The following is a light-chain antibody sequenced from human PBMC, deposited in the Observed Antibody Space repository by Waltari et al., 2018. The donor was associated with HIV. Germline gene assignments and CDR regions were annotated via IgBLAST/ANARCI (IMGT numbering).Light chain of an antibody. Sequence: DIQMTQSPSSLSASVGDRVTITCRASQSISSYLNWYQQKPGKAPKLLIYAASSLQSGVPSRFSGSGSGTDFTLTISSLQPEDFATYYCQQIYSNPLTFGQGTKVEIK. CDR1: QSISSY. CDR2: AAS. CDR3: QQIYSNPLT. V-gene: IGKV1-39*01. J-gene: IGKJ1*01.